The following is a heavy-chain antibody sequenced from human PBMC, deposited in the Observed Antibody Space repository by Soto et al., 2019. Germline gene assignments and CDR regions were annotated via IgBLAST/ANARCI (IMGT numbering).Heavy chain of an antibody. J-gene: IGHJ4*02. D-gene: IGHD3-22*01. CDR3: AKDKATMIEVVITSSFVY. Sequence: SLRLSCAASGFTFSSYAMSWVRQAPGKGLEWVSAISGSGGSTYYADSVKGLFTISRDNAKNTLYLQMNSLRADDTALYYCAKDKATMIEVVITSSFVYWGPRAQVT. CDR1: GFTFSSYA. CDR2: ISGSGGST. V-gene: IGHV3-23*01.